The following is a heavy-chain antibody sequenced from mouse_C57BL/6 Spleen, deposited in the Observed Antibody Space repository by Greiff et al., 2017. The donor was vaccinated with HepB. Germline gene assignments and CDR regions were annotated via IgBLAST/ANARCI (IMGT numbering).Heavy chain of an antibody. CDR2: INPNNGGT. CDR3: ARRHYGSSYLDY. V-gene: IGHV1-26*01. CDR1: GYTFTDYY. J-gene: IGHJ2*01. Sequence: VQLQQSGPELVKPGASVKISCKASGYTFTDYYLNWVKQSHGKSLEWIGDINPNNGGTSYNQKFKGKATLTVDKSSSTAYMELRSLTSEDSAVYYCARRHYGSSYLDYWGQGTTLTVSS. D-gene: IGHD1-1*01.